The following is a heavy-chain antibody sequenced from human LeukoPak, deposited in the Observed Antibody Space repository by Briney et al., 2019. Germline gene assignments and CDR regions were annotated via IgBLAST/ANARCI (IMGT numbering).Heavy chain of an antibody. CDR3: ATDTISSWSWGSGFDP. V-gene: IGHV3-30-3*01. D-gene: IGHD6-13*01. Sequence: PGGSLRLSCAASGFTFSSYAMHWVRQAPGKGLEWVAVISYDGSNKYYADSVKGRFTISRDNSKNTLYLQMNSLRAEDTAVYYCATDTISSWSWGSGFDPWGQGTLVTVSS. CDR1: GFTFSSYA. J-gene: IGHJ5*02. CDR2: ISYDGSNK.